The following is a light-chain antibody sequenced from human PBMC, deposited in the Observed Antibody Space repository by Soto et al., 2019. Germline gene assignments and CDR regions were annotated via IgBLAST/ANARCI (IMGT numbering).Light chain of an antibody. V-gene: IGLV2-14*01. Sequence: QSALAQPASVSGSPGQSITISCTGTSSDVGGYNYVSWYQQHPGKAPKLIIYEVSNRPSGVPDRFSGSKSGNTASLTISGLQAEDEADYYCCSYAGSYVVFGGGTKLTFL. J-gene: IGLJ2*01. CDR3: CSYAGSYVV. CDR1: SSDVGGYNY. CDR2: EVS.